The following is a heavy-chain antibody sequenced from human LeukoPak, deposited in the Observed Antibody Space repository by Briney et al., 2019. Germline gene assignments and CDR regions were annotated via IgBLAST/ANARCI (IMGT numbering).Heavy chain of an antibody. J-gene: IGHJ6*02. Sequence: ASVKVSCKASGYTFTSYDINWVRQATGQGLEWMGWMNPNSGNTGYAQKFQGRVTMTRNTSISTAYMELRSLTSDDTAVYYCARRDCSSSSCHYYYYYMDVWGQGTTVTVSS. CDR3: ARRDCSSSSCHYYYYYMDV. CDR1: GYTFTSYD. D-gene: IGHD2-2*01. CDR2: MNPNSGNT. V-gene: IGHV1-8*01.